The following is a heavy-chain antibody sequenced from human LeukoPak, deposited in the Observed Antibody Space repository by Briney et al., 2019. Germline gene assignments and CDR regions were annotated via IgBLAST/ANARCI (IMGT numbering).Heavy chain of an antibody. J-gene: IGHJ4*02. CDR1: GFTFSSYS. CDR2: ISSSSSYI. D-gene: IGHD6-19*01. V-gene: IGHV3-21*01. Sequence: PGGSLRLSCAASGFTFSSYSMNWVRQAPGKGLEWVSSISSSSSYIYYADSVKGRFTISRDNAKNSLYLQMNSLRAEDTAVYYCAKDGYSSGWSSFDYWGQGTLVTVSS. CDR3: AKDGYSSGWSSFDY.